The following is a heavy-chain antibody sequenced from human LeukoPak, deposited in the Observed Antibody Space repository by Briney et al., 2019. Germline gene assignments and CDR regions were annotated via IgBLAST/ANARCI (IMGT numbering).Heavy chain of an antibody. CDR1: GDSISSYY. J-gene: IGHJ3*01. D-gene: IGHD3-10*01. V-gene: IGHV4-59*01. Sequence: SETLSLTCTVSGDSISSYYWGWIRQPPGKGLEWIGYFSRSGSTNYNPSLKSRVTISVDTSKNQFSLKLSSVTAADTAVYYCARSGAYYDSGMGAFDVWGQGTMVTVSP. CDR3: ARSGAYYDSGMGAFDV. CDR2: FSRSGST.